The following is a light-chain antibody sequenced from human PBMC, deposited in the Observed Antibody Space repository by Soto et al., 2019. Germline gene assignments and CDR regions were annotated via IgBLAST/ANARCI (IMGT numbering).Light chain of an antibody. V-gene: IGKV3-20*01. CDR3: QQYDT. J-gene: IGKJ2*01. Sequence: EIVLTQSPGTLSLSPGERATLSCRASQSVSSSDLAWYQQKPGQAPRLLIYSASSRATGIPDRFSGSGSGTDFTLTISRLEPEDFAVYYCQQYDTFGQGTKLEIK. CDR1: QSVSSSD. CDR2: SAS.